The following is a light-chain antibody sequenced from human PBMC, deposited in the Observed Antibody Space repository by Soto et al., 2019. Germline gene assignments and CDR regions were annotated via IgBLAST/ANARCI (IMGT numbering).Light chain of an antibody. J-gene: IGLJ7*01. V-gene: IGLV2-14*01. CDR1: SSDVGVHNF. Sequence: QSVLTQPASVSGSPGQSISISCTGTSSDVGVHNFVSWYQHHPGKAPKVLIYGVTNRPSGVSHRFSGSKSGNTASLTISGLQAEDEADYYCCSYTTSYTGVFGGGTQLTVL. CDR2: GVT. CDR3: CSYTTSYTGV.